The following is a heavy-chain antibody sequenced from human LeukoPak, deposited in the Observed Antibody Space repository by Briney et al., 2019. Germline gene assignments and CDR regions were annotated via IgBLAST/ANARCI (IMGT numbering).Heavy chain of an antibody. CDR2: IKQDGSET. Sequence: GGSLRLSCAASGFRFSDYWISWVRQTPGKGLEWVANIKQDGSETHYADSVMGRFTISRDNARNTLYLQMSSLRAEDTAVYYCARDERLWFGESEFDNWGQGNLVTVSS. J-gene: IGHJ5*02. CDR3: ARDERLWFGESEFDN. V-gene: IGHV3-7*01. D-gene: IGHD3-10*01. CDR1: GFRFSDYW.